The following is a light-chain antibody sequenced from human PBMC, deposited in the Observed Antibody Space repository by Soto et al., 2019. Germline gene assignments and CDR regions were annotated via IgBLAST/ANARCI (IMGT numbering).Light chain of an antibody. CDR2: GSA. V-gene: IGKV3-15*01. CDR1: QSVFSS. J-gene: IGKJ1*01. CDR3: LQYHSWPA. Sequence: EIVMTQSPATLSVSPGERATLSCRASQSVFSSLAWYQQRPGQAPRLLIYGSATRATGIPDRFSGSGSGTEFTLTISSLQSEDSAVYYCLQYHSWPAFGQGTKVDIK.